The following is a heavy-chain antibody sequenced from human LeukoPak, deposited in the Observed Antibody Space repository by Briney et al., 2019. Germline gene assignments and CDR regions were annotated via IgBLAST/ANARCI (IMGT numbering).Heavy chain of an antibody. CDR2: IYYSGST. CDR3: ARSTITIFGVVILSAGMFDY. J-gene: IGHJ4*02. CDR1: GGSISSSSYY. D-gene: IGHD3-3*01. Sequence: PSETLSLTCTVSGGSISSSSYYWGWIRQPPGKGLEWIGSIYYSGSTYYNPSLESRVTISVDTSKNQFSLKLSSVTAADTAVYYCARSTITIFGVVILSAGMFDYWGQGTLVTVSS. V-gene: IGHV4-39*07.